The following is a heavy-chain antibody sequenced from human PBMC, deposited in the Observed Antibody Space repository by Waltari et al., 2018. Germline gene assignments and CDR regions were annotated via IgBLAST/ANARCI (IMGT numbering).Heavy chain of an antibody. J-gene: IGHJ4*02. Sequence: QVQLQQWGAGLLKPSETLSLTCAVYGGSFSCYYWSWIRQPPGKGLEWIGENNHSGSTNYNPSLKSRVTISVDTSKNQFSLKLSSVTAADTAVYYCARGRSAYAIWHGDTSFDYWGQGTLVTVSS. V-gene: IGHV4-34*01. CDR1: GGSFSCYY. CDR2: NNHSGST. D-gene: IGHD2-8*01. CDR3: ARGRSAYAIWHGDTSFDY.